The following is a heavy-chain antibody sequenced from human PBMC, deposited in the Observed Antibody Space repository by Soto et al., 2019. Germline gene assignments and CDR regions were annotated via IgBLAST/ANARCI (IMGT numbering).Heavy chain of an antibody. CDR2: ISSSSSYI. CDR3: ARVVHFDSSGFGL. J-gene: IGHJ3*01. CDR1: GFSFSSYN. V-gene: IGHV3-21*01. Sequence: GGSLRLYCADSGFSFSSYNMNWVRQAPGKGLEWVSSISSSSSYIYYADSVKGRFTISRDNAKNSLYLQMNSLRAEDTAVYYCARVVHFDSSGFGLWGQGTMVTVSS. D-gene: IGHD3-22*01.